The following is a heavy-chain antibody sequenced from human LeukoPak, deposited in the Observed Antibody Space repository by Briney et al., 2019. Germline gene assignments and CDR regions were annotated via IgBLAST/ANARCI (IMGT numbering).Heavy chain of an antibody. CDR2: IIPIFGTA. CDR1: GGTFGSYA. D-gene: IGHD2-2*01. CDR3: ARLGKLVVVPAARGYTGWFDP. V-gene: IGHV1-69*13. J-gene: IGHJ5*02. Sequence: SVKVSCKASGGTFGSYAISWVRQAPGQGLEWLGGIIPIFGTANYAQKFQGRVTITADESTSTAYMELSSLRSEDTAVYYCARLGKLVVVPAARGYTGWFDPWGQGTLVTVSS.